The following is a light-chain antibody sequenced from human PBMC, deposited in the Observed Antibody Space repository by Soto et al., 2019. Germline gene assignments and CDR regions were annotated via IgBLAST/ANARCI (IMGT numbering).Light chain of an antibody. CDR3: HQYNNWRPIT. Sequence: EIVMTQSTATLSVSPGERATLSCWASQSVSSNLAWYQQNASQATRLLIYGASTSASGTPARFSCSGSGTDFTLTIRSPQSEEYAEYYWHQYNNWRPITFGQGTRLEIK. V-gene: IGKV3-15*01. CDR2: GAS. J-gene: IGKJ5*01. CDR1: QSVSSN.